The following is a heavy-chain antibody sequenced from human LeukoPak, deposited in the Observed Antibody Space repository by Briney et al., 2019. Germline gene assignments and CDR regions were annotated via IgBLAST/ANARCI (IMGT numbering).Heavy chain of an antibody. V-gene: IGHV3-30*03. J-gene: IGHJ4*02. CDR2: ISYDGSNK. D-gene: IGHD6-13*01. Sequence: PGRSLRLSCAASGFTFSRYGMHWVRQAPGKGLEWVAVISYDGSNKYYADSVKGRFTISRDNSKNTLYLQMNSLRAEDTAVYYCAREGEQQRNGAFDYWGQGTLVTVSS. CDR3: AREGEQQRNGAFDY. CDR1: GFTFSRYG.